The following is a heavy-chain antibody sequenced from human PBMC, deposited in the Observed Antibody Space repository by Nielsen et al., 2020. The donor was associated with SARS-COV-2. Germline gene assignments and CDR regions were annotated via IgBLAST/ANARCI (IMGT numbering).Heavy chain of an antibody. Sequence: VRQMPGKGLEWVGRISIKANTFATSYGASVKGRFIVSRDDSTNMAFLQMNSLKTEDTALYYCTSAMTTFGGVIVKYAFHIWGQGTMVTVSS. CDR2: ISIKANTFAT. J-gene: IGHJ3*02. D-gene: IGHD3-16*02. CDR3: TSAMTTFGGVIVKYAFHI. V-gene: IGHV3-73*01.